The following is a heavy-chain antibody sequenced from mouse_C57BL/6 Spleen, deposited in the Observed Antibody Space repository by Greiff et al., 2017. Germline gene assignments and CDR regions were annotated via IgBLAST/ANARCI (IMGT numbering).Heavy chain of an antibody. J-gene: IGHJ3*01. CDR2: ILPGSGST. Sequence: QVQLKQSGAELMKPGASVKLSCKATGYTFTGYWIEWVKQRPGHGLEWIGEILPGSGSTNYNEKFKGKATFTADTSSNTAYMQLSSLTTEDSAIYYCARGGNDGYYVAWFAYWGQGTLVTVSA. D-gene: IGHD2-3*01. CDR1: GYTFTGYW. CDR3: ARGGNDGYYVAWFAY. V-gene: IGHV1-9*01.